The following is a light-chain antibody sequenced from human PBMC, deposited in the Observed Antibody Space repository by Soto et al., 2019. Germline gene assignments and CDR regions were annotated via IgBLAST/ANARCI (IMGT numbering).Light chain of an antibody. J-gene: IGLJ3*02. Sequence: QSALTQPASVSGSPGQSITSSCTGTSSDVGGYNYVSWYQHHPGKAPKVMIYEVSNRPSGVSNRFSGSESGNTASLTTSGLQAEDEADYYCSSYTSTSSWVFGGGTKVTVL. CDR2: EVS. V-gene: IGLV2-14*01. CDR3: SSYTSTSSWV. CDR1: SSDVGGYNY.